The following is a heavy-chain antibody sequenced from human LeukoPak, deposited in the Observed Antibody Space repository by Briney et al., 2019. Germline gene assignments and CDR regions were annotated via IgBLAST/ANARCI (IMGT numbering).Heavy chain of an antibody. D-gene: IGHD3-22*01. V-gene: IGHV3-7*01. CDR1: GFTFSSYW. CDR3: ARDLSPYYYDSSGYYHIYYFDY. CDR2: IKQDGSEK. Sequence: GGSLRLSCVASGFTFSSYWMSWVRQAPGKGLEWVANIKQDGSEKYYVDSVKGRFTISRDNAKNSLYLQMNSLRAEDTAVYYCARDLSPYYYDSSGYYHIYYFDYWGQGTLVTVSS. J-gene: IGHJ4*02.